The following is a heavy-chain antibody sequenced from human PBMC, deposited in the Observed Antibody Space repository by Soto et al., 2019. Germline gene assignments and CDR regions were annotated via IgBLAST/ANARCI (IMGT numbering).Heavy chain of an antibody. D-gene: IGHD2-15*01. CDR2: INPNIFNT. CDR1: GYTFTSYD. J-gene: IGHJ3*02. V-gene: IGHV1-8*01. Sequence: ASVKVSCKASGYTFTSYDINLVRQATVQVLELIVWINPNIFNTCYAQKFQGRFTIAMNASIVASDIELSSLRSEDTSVYYCAAYCSGGSCYSAFDIWGQGTMVTVSS. CDR3: AAYCSGGSCYSAFDI.